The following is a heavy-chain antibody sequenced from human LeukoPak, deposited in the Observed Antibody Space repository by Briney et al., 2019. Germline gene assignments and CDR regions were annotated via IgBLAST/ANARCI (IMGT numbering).Heavy chain of an antibody. CDR2: ISGESKYI. CDR3: AKGGA. Sequence: GGSLRLSCAAAGFTFSSSSMNWVRQTPGKGLEWVSSISGESKYIYYADSVTGRFTISRDNAKNSLYLQMNSLRAEDTAVYYCAKGGAWGQGTLVTVSS. J-gene: IGHJ4*02. CDR1: GFTFSSSS. V-gene: IGHV3-21*04.